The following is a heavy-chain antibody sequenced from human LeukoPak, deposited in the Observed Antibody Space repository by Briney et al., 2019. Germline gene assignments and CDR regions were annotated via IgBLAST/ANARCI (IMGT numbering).Heavy chain of an antibody. D-gene: IGHD3-22*01. CDR1: GGSISSYY. Sequence: SETLSLTCTVSGGSISSYYWSWIRQPPGKGLEWIGYIYYSGSTNYNPSLKSRVTISVDTSKSQFSLKLSSVTAADTAVYYCAREGSDSSGYFGWFDPWGQGTLVTVSS. CDR2: IYYSGST. CDR3: AREGSDSSGYFGWFDP. V-gene: IGHV4-59*01. J-gene: IGHJ5*02.